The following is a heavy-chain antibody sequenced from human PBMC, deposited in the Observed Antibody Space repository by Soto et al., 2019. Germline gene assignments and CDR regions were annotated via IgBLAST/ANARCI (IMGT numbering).Heavy chain of an antibody. V-gene: IGHV4-30-4*01. Sequence: SETLSLTXTVSGGSISSGDYYWSRIRQPPGKGLEWIGYIYYSGSTYYNPSLKSRVTISVDTSKNQFSLKLSSVTAADTAVYYCARECTNGVCYGMDVWGQGTTVTVS. D-gene: IGHD2-8*01. CDR1: GGSISSGDYY. CDR3: ARECTNGVCYGMDV. J-gene: IGHJ6*02. CDR2: IYYSGST.